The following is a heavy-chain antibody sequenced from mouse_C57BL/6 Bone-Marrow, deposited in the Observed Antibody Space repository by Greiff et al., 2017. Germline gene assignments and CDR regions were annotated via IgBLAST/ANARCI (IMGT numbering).Heavy chain of an antibody. CDR2: IWAGGST. D-gene: IGHD2-4*01. J-gene: IGHJ4*01. V-gene: IGHV2-9*02. Sequence: QVQLKESGPGLVAPSQSLSITCTVSGFSLTSYGVHWVRQPPGKGLEWLGVIWAGGSTNYNSALMSRLSISKDNSKSQVFLKMNSLQTDDTAMYYCARVIYYDYERLYYYAMDYWGQGTSVTVSP. CDR3: ARVIYYDYERLYYYAMDY. CDR1: GFSLTSYG.